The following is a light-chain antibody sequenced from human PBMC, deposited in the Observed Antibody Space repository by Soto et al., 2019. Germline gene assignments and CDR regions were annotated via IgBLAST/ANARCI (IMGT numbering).Light chain of an antibody. J-gene: IGLJ2*01. CDR3: SSYTSGSTL. CDR2: EVI. Sequence: QSALTQPPSVSGSPGQSVTISCTGTSSDVGSYNRVSWYQQPPGTAPKLIIYEVINRLSGVPDRFSGSKSGNTASLTISGLQAEDEADYYCSSYTSGSTLFGGGTKLTVL. CDR1: SSDVGSYNR. V-gene: IGLV2-18*02.